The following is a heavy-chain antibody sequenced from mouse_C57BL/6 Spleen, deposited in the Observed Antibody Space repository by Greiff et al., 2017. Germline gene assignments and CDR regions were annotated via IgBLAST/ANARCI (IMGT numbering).Heavy chain of an antibody. V-gene: IGHV1-39*01. J-gene: IGHJ3*01. CDR1: GYSFTDYN. CDR3: ARYGYFSWFAY. CDR2: INPNYGST. Sequence: EVQLLESGPELVKPGASVKISCKASGYSFTDYNMNWVKQSTGKSLEWIGVINPNYGSTNYNQKFKGKATLTVDQSTSTAYMQINSLTSEDSAVYYCARYGYFSWFAYWGQGTLVT. D-gene: IGHD2-2*01.